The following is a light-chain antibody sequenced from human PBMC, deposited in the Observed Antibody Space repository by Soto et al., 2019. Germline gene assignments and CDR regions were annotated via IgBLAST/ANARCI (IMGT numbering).Light chain of an antibody. CDR2: EGS. CDR1: SSDVGSYNL. CDR3: CSYAGSRRV. V-gene: IGLV2-23*01. J-gene: IGLJ1*01. Sequence: QSALTQPACVSVSPGQSITSSCTGTSSDVGSYNLVSWHQQHPGKAPKLMIYEGSKRPSGVSNRFSGSKSGNTASLTISGLQAEDEADYYCCSYAGSRRVFGTGTKVTVL.